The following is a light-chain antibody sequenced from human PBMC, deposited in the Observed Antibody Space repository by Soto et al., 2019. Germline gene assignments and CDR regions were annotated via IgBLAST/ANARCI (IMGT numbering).Light chain of an antibody. CDR2: EVT. V-gene: IGLV2-14*01. J-gene: IGLJ1*01. CDR1: NTDVGQDKS. CDR3: VSYTDTDTLV. Sequence: ALTQPASVSGSRGQSITISCVGRNTDVGQDKSVSWYQQGPGKAPKLLIFEVTNRPSGVSSRFSGSRSGNTASLTISGLQPDDEGDYFCVSYTDTDTLVFGTGTKLTVL.